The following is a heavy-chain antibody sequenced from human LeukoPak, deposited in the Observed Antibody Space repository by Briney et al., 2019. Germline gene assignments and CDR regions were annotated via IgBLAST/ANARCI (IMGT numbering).Heavy chain of an antibody. CDR2: IIPNSGGT. V-gene: IGHV1-2*02. CDR1: GYTFTGYY. J-gene: IGHJ6*02. CDR3: HYYYYGMDV. Sequence: GASVKVSSKASGYTFTGYYMHWVRQAPGQGLEWMGWIIPNSGGTNYAQKFQGRVTMTRDTSISTAYMELSRLRFDDTAVYYCHYYYYGMDVWGQGTTVTVSS.